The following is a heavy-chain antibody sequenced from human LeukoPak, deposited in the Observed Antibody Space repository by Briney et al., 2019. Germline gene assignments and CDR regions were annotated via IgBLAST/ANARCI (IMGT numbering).Heavy chain of an antibody. D-gene: IGHD3-10*01. CDR2: ITSSSNYI. CDR1: GFTFSSYN. J-gene: IGHJ4*02. V-gene: IGHV3-21*03. Sequence: PGGSLRLSCAASGFTFSSYNMNWVRQAPGKGLEWVSSITSSSNYIYYADSVKGRFTISRDNAKNSLYLQMNSLRAEDATVYYCARDCWDYGSGSYCGIDYWGQGTLVTVSS. CDR3: ARDCWDYGSGSYCGIDY.